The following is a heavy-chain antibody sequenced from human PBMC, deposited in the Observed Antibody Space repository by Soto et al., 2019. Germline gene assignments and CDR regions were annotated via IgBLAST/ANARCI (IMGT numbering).Heavy chain of an antibody. D-gene: IGHD3-10*01. CDR3: ASGLWFVHQS. CDR2: INHSGST. V-gene: IGHV4-34*01. Sequence: QVQLQQWGAGLLKPSETLSLTCAVYGGSFSGYYWSWIRQPPGKGLEGIGEINHSGSTNYNPTHMCGVTRSVDASKNQVSLQLSSVTAADAAVYYCASGLWFVHQSWGQGTLVTVSS. J-gene: IGHJ5*02. CDR1: GGSFSGYY.